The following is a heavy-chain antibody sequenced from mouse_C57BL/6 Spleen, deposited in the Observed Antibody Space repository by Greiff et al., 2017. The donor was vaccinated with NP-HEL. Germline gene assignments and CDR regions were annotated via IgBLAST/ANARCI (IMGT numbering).Heavy chain of an antibody. J-gene: IGHJ4*01. V-gene: IGHV1-72*01. CDR2: IDPNSGGT. CDR1: GYTFTSYW. D-gene: IGHD1-1*01. CDR3: ARSALLSYAMDY. Sequence: QVHVKQSGAELVKPGASVKLSCKASGYTFTSYWMHWVKQRPGRGLEWIGRIDPNSGGTKYNEKFKSKATLTVDKPSSTAYMQLSSLTSEDSAVYYCARSALLSYAMDYWGQGTSVTVSS.